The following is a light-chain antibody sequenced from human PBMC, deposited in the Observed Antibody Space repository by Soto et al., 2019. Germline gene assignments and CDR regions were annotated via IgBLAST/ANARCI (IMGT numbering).Light chain of an antibody. CDR2: YAS. J-gene: IGKJ4*01. V-gene: IGKV3-15*01. CDR3: QQYGT. Sequence: EIVMTQSPATLSVSPGERATPSCRASQSVGSNLAWYQQKPGQAPRLLIYYASTRDTGVPARFSGSGSGTDFTLTISRLEPEDFAVYYCQQYGTFGGGTKVDIK. CDR1: QSVGSN.